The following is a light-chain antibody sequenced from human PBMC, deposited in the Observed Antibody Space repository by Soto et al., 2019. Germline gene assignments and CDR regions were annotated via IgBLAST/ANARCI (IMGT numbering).Light chain of an antibody. Sequence: EIVLTQSPGTLSVSPGERVTLSCRASQSVGNNLAWHQQKPGQAPRLLIYDASNRATGIPARFSGSGSGTDFTLTISSLEPEDFAVYYCQQRSNWPPITCGQGTRREIK. J-gene: IGKJ5*01. CDR3: QQRSNWPPIT. CDR2: DAS. V-gene: IGKV3-11*01. CDR1: QSVGNN.